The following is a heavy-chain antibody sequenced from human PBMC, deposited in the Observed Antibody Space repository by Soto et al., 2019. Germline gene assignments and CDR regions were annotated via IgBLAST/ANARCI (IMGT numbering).Heavy chain of an antibody. V-gene: IGHV4-34*01. CDR1: GGSFSGYY. CDR2: INHSGNT. D-gene: IGHD5-18*01. Sequence: SETLSLTCAVYGGSFSGYYWSWIRQPPGKGLEWIGEINHSGNTNYNPSLKSRVTISVDTSKNQFSLKLSSVTAADTAVYYCARRIGYSYGYAYYYYGMDVWGQGTTVTVSS. CDR3: ARRIGYSYGYAYYYYGMDV. J-gene: IGHJ6*02.